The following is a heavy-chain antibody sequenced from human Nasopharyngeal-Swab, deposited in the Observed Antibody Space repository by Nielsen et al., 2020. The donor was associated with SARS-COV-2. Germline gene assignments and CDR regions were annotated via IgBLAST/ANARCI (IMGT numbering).Heavy chain of an antibody. V-gene: IGHV3-66*01. CDR1: GFTVSSNY. D-gene: IGHD6-13*01. CDR3: AREMGIAAPWGDYYGMDV. CDR2: IYSGGST. Sequence: GESLKISCAASGFTVSSNYMSWVRQAPGKGLEWVSVIYSGGSTYYADSVKGRFTISRDNSKNTLYPQMNSLRAEDTAVYYCAREMGIAAPWGDYYGMDVWGQGTTVTVSS. J-gene: IGHJ6*02.